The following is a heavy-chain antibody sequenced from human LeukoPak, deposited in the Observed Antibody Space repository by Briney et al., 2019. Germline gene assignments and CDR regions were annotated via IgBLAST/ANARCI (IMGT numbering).Heavy chain of an antibody. CDR3: ARVGATTGSNWFDP. D-gene: IGHD1-26*01. V-gene: IGHV1-24*01. J-gene: IGHJ5*02. Sequence: ASVKVSCKVSGYTLTELSMHWVRQAPGKGLEWMGGFDPEDGETIYAQKFQGRVTMTEDTSTDTAYMELSSLRSEDTAVYYCARVGATTGSNWFDPWGQGTLVTVSS. CDR2: FDPEDGET. CDR1: GYTLTELS.